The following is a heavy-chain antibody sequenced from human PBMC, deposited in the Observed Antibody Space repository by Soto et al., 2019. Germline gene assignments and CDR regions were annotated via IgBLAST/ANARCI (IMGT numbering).Heavy chain of an antibody. CDR3: ARVSGSYYEFDY. CDR2: IYYSGIT. J-gene: IGHJ4*02. V-gene: IGHV4-30-4*01. Sequence: QVQLQESGPGLLKPSQTLSLTCTVSGGSIRSGDYYWSCSRQPPGKGLEWIGYIYYSGITYYNPSLRSPVTISVDTSKHQFSLKLTSVTAADTAVYYCARVSGSYYEFDYWGQGTLVTVSS. CDR1: GGSIRSGDYY. D-gene: IGHD1-26*01.